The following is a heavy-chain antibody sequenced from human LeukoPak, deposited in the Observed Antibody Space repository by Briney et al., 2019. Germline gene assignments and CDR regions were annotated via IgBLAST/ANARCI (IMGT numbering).Heavy chain of an antibody. CDR1: GYTFTSYG. J-gene: IGHJ5*02. D-gene: IGHD6-19*01. CDR3: ATVTYSSGSSPFDP. Sequence: ASVKVSCKASGYTFTSYGISWLRQAPGQGLEWMGWISAYNGNTNYAQKLQGRVTMTTDTSTSTAYMELRSLRSDDTAVYYCATVTYSSGSSPFDPWGQGTLVTVSS. CDR2: ISAYNGNT. V-gene: IGHV1-18*01.